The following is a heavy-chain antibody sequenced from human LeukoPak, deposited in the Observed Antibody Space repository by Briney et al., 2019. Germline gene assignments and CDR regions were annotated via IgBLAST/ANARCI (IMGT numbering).Heavy chain of an antibody. D-gene: IGHD3-10*01. CDR1: GFTFSNYA. CDR3: AKDDAWLRFGE. J-gene: IGHJ4*02. V-gene: IGHV3-30*04. CDR2: ISYDGSNK. Sequence: GGSLRLSCAASGFTFSNYAMHWVRQAPGKGLEWVAVISYDGSNKYYADSVKGRFTISRDNSKNTLYLEVISLTAEDTAVYYCAKDDAWLRFGEWSQGTLVTVSS.